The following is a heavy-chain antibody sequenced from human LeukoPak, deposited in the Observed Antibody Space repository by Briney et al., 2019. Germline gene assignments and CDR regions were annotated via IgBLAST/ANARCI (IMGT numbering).Heavy chain of an antibody. D-gene: IGHD6-13*01. J-gene: IGHJ4*02. CDR1: GFTFNYLA. Sequence: GGSLRLSCVASGFTFNYLAMGWRRQAPGKGLEWVSVISDSGGTTYYADSVKGRFTISRDNSRNTLYLQMNSLRVEDTAVYYCAKDARRSMVWYFVDHCGQGTLVTVSS. CDR2: ISDSGGTT. CDR3: AKDARRSMVWYFVDH. V-gene: IGHV3-23*01.